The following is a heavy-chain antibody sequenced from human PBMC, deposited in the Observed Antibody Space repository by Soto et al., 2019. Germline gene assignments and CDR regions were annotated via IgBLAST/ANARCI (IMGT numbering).Heavy chain of an antibody. CDR1: GGSTSSSSYY. V-gene: IGHV4-39*02. CDR2: IYYSGST. Sequence: SETLSLTCTVSGGSTSSSSYYGGCIRQPPGKGLEWIGSIYYSGSTYYNPSLKSRVTISVDTSKNQFSLKLSSVTAADTAVYYCARDGGFWSGYCILSNWYASCSRRTSVIVSA. D-gene: IGHD3-3*01. CDR3: ARDGGFWSGYCILSNWYAS. J-gene: IGHJ5*01.